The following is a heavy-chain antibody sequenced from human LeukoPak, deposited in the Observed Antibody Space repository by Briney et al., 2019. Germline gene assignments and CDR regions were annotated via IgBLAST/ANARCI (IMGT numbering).Heavy chain of an antibody. D-gene: IGHD3-10*01. J-gene: IGHJ4*02. CDR3: AKDLSYGSGSYSDLFDS. Sequence: GGSLRVSCALSSAISGFPFSAYVMNWVRQAPGKGLEWVSSVSGPGGVTYYADSVKGRFTISRDNSQNMVYLQLNSLRAEDTAVYYCAKDLSYGSGSYSDLFDSWGQGALVIVSS. CDR2: VSGPGGVT. CDR1: GFPFSAYV. V-gene: IGHV3-23*01.